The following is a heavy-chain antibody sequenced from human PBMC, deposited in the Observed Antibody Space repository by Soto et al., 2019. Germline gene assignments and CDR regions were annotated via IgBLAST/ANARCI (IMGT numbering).Heavy chain of an antibody. V-gene: IGHV4-34*01. J-gene: IGHJ4*02. Sequence: KTSETLSLTCAVYGGSFSGYYWSWIRQPPGKGLEWIGEINHSGSTNYNPSLKSRVTISVDTSKNQFSLKLSSVTAADTAVYYCAKLYYYDSNWGQGTLVTVSS. CDR3: AKLYYYDSN. D-gene: IGHD3-22*01. CDR1: GGSFSGYY. CDR2: INHSGST.